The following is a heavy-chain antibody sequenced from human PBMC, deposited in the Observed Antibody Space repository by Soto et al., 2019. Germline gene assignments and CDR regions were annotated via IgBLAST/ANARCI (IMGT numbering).Heavy chain of an antibody. CDR3: ARTSGSYNRYFDY. D-gene: IGHD1-26*01. Sequence: QVQLVESGGGVVQPGRSLRLSCAASGFTFSSYGMHWVRQASGKGLEWVAVIWYDGSNKYYADSVKGRFTISRDNSKNTLYLQMNSLRAEDTAVYYCARTSGSYNRYFDYWGQGTLVTVSS. J-gene: IGHJ4*02. CDR2: IWYDGSNK. CDR1: GFTFSSYG. V-gene: IGHV3-33*01.